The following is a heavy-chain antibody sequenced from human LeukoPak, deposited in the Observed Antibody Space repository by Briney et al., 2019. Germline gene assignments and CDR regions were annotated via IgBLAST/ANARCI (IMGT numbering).Heavy chain of an antibody. J-gene: IGHJ5*02. D-gene: IGHD4-17*01. CDR2: IYYSGST. Sequence: SETLSLACTVSGGSISSGDYYWSWIRQPPGKGLEWIGYIYYSGSTYYNPSLKSRVTISIQTSKNQFSLKLTSVTAADTAVYYCAGDYGDLLTGIRFDTWGQGTLVTVSS. CDR1: GGSISSGDYY. V-gene: IGHV4-30-4*01. CDR3: AGDYGDLLTGIRFDT.